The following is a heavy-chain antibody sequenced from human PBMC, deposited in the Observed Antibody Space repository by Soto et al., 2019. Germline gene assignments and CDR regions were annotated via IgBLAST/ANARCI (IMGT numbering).Heavy chain of an antibody. CDR2: IYWNDDK. CDR1: GFSLTTGGLA. J-gene: IGHJ6*02. CDR3: AHKLRYLDPMEV. D-gene: IGHD3-9*01. V-gene: IGHV2-5*01. Sequence: SGPTLVNPTQTLTLTCSFSGFSLTTGGLAVGWIRQPPGKALEWLALIYWNDDKRYSPSLKNRLTVTKDTSKNQVVLTLTNMDPVDKATYYCAHKLRYLDPMEVWGQWNTVTXSS.